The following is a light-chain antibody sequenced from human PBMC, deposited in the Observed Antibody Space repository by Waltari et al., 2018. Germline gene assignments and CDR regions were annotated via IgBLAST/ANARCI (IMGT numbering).Light chain of an antibody. J-gene: IGLJ1*01. CDR2: AKG. Sequence: QSVLTQPPSVSGAPGQRVTISCTGSSSNIGAGYDVHWYQQLPGTAPKLLIYAKGNRPSGVPDRFSGSKSGTSASRAITGLQAEDEADYYCQSYDGSLSGSRVFGTGTEVTVL. V-gene: IGLV1-40*01. CDR1: SSNIGAGYD. CDR3: QSYDGSLSGSRV.